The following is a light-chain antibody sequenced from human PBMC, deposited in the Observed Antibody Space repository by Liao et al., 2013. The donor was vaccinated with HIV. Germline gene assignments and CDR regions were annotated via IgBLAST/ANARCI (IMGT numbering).Light chain of an antibody. CDR1: NIGSRG. V-gene: IGLV3-21*04. CDR2: YER. Sequence: SYVLTQTPSVSLAPGKTAVITCGGNNIGSRGVHWYQQRPGQAPVLVIYYERNRPSGIPERISGSISGNTATLTISGVETGDEADYYCQVWDHSSDQGVFGGGTKLTVL. CDR3: QVWDHSSDQGV. J-gene: IGLJ3*02.